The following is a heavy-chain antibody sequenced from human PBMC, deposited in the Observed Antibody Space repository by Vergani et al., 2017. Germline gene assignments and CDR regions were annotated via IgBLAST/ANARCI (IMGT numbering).Heavy chain of an antibody. CDR3: AKDNSDSGSFSYSGSDY. V-gene: IGHV3-33*06. CDR2: IWYDGSNK. CDR1: GFTFSSYG. D-gene: IGHD1-26*01. J-gene: IGHJ4*02. Sequence: VQLVESGGGLVQPGGSLRLSCAASGFTFSSYGMHWVRQAPGKGLEWVAVIWYDGSNKYYADSVKGRFTISRDNSKNTLYLQMNSLRAEDTAVYYCAKDNSDSGSFSYSGSDYWGQGTLVTVSS.